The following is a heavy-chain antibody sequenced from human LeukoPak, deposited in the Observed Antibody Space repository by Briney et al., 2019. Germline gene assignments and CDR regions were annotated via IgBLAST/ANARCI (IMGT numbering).Heavy chain of an antibody. CDR3: AKGDLWATVTTYADY. CDR1: GFTFSSYA. Sequence: HPGGSLRLSCAASGFTFSSYAMSWVRQAPGKGLEWVSAISGSGGSTYYADSVKGRFTISRDNSKNTLYLQMNSLRAEDTAVYYCAKGDLWATVTTYADYWGQGTLVTVSS. V-gene: IGHV3-23*01. CDR2: ISGSGGST. D-gene: IGHD4-17*01. J-gene: IGHJ4*02.